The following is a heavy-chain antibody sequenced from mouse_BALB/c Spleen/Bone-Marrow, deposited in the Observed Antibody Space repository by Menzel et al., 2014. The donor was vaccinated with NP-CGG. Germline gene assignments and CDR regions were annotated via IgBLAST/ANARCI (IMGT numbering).Heavy chain of an antibody. CDR1: GFTFSSYT. D-gene: IGHD2-3*01. CDR2: ISNGGGST. Sequence: EVKLEESGGGLVQPGGSLKLSCAASGFTFSSYTMSWVRQTPEKRLEWVAYISNGGGSTYYPDTVKGRFTISRDNAKNTLYLQMSSLRSEDTALYYCARQGDGYYDYWGQGTTLTVSS. CDR3: ARQGDGYYDY. V-gene: IGHV5-12-2*01. J-gene: IGHJ2*01.